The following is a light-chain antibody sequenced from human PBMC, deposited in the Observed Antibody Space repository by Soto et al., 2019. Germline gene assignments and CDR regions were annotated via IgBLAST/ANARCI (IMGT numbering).Light chain of an antibody. V-gene: IGKV3-20*01. J-gene: IGKJ1*01. CDR1: QSVSNNY. Sequence: EIVLTQSPGTLSLSPGERASLSCRASQSVSNNYLAWYQQKPGQAPRLLIFGASGRATGIPDRFSGSGSGTDFSLTISRLEPEDSAVYYCQQYNNWPRTFGQGTKVDIK. CDR3: QQYNNWPRT. CDR2: GAS.